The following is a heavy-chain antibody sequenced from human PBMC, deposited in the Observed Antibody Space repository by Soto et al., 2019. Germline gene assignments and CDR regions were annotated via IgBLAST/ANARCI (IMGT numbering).Heavy chain of an antibody. CDR2: IYYTGST. CDR1: GGSISRGAQS. J-gene: IGHJ6*02. CDR3: ARAPPGPSTSWDV. Sequence: PSETLSITCAVSGGSISRGAQSRSWIRHPPGKGLEWLGFIYYTGSTYYNTSLKSRVTLSVDRYKNQFSLNLTSVTAADTAMYFCARAPPGPSTSWDVWGQGTTVTAYS. V-gene: IGHV4-30-2*01. D-gene: IGHD2-2*01.